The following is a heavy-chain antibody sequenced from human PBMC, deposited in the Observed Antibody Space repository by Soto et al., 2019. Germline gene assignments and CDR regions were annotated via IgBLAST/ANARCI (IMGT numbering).Heavy chain of an antibody. CDR3: ERSRTSGYYYYGMDV. Sequence: GESLKISCKGSGYSFTSYWIGWVRQMPGKGPEWMGIIYPGDSDTRYSPSFQGQVTISADRSISTAYLQWSSLKASDTAMYYCERSRTSGYYYYGMDVWGQGTTVTVSS. CDR2: IYPGDSDT. D-gene: IGHD2-2*01. V-gene: IGHV5-51*01. CDR1: GYSFTSYW. J-gene: IGHJ6*02.